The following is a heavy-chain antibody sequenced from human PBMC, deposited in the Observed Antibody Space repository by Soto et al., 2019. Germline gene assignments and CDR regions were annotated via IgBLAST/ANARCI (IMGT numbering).Heavy chain of an antibody. D-gene: IGHD3-10*01. CDR3: AGSTPGQYYYGSGSYKDYYYYMDV. J-gene: IGHJ6*03. V-gene: IGHV1-3*01. CDR2: INAGNGNT. Sequence: ASVKVSCKASGYTFTSYAMHWVRQAPGQRLEWMGWINAGNGNTKYSQKFQGRVTITRDTSASTAYMELSSLRSEDTAVYYCAGSTPGQYYYGSGSYKDYYYYMDVWGKGTTVTVSS. CDR1: GYTFTSYA.